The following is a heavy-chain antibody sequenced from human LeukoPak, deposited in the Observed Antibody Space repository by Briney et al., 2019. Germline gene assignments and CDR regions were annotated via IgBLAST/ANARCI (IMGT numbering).Heavy chain of an antibody. D-gene: IGHD6-13*01. Sequence: GGSVEVSCKASGYTFTSYGISWVRQAPGQGLEWMGWISAYNGNTNYAQKLQGRVTMTTDTSTNTAYMELRSLRSDDTAVYYCAVGSGYSSSTDAFDIWGQGTMVTVSS. CDR2: ISAYNGNT. J-gene: IGHJ3*02. CDR1: GYTFTSYG. V-gene: IGHV1-18*01. CDR3: AVGSGYSSSTDAFDI.